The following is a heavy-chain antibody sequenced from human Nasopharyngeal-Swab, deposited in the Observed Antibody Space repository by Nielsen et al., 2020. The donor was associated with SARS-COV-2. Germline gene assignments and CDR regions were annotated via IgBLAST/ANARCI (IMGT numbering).Heavy chain of an antibody. D-gene: IGHD5-18*01. V-gene: IGHV1-46*01. Sequence: ASVKVSCKASGYTFISYYMHWVRQVPAQGLEWMGIINPSGGSTSYAQKFQGRVTMTRDTSTSTVYMELSSLRSEDTAVYYCARGPVDTAMVGAFDIWGQGIMVTVSS. J-gene: IGHJ3*02. CDR1: GYTFISYY. CDR2: INPSGGST. CDR3: ARGPVDTAMVGAFDI.